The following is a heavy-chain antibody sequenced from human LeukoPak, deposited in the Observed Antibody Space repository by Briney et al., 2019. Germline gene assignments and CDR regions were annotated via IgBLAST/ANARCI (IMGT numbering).Heavy chain of an antibody. V-gene: IGHV4-59*01. Sequence: SETLSLTCTVSGGSISSYYWSWSRQPPGKGLEWIGYIYYSGSTNYNPSLKSRVTISVDTSKNQFSLKLSSVTAADTAVYYCARGVAAASTGYWGQGTLVTVSS. CDR3: ARGVAAASTGY. J-gene: IGHJ4*02. D-gene: IGHD6-13*01. CDR1: GGSISSYY. CDR2: IYYSGST.